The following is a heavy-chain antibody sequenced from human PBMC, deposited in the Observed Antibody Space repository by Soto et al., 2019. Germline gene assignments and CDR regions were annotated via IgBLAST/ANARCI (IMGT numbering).Heavy chain of an antibody. J-gene: IGHJ4*02. CDR2: INSDGSST. Sequence: EVQLVESGGGLVQPGGSLRLSCAVSGFTFSSDWMHWVRQAPGKGLVWVSRINSDGSSTSYADSVKGGFTISRNNAKNTLFLPMNRLRAEDTAVYYCASTVVTGYWGPGTLVTFS. CDR1: GFTFSSDW. D-gene: IGHD2-15*01. V-gene: IGHV3-74*01. CDR3: ASTVVTGY.